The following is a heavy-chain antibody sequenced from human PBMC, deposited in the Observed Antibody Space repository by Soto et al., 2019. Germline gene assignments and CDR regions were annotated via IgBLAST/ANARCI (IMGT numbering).Heavy chain of an antibody. J-gene: IGHJ4*02. CDR3: AKDQVGGFGSGWYSGY. D-gene: IGHD6-19*01. CDR1: GFTFSSYA. CDR2: ISGSGGST. Sequence: PGGSLRLSCAASGFTFSSYAMSWVRQAPGKGQEWVSAISGSGGSTYYADSVKGRFTISRDNSKNTLYLQMNSLRAEDTAVYYCAKDQVGGFGSGWYSGYWGQGTLVTVSS. V-gene: IGHV3-23*01.